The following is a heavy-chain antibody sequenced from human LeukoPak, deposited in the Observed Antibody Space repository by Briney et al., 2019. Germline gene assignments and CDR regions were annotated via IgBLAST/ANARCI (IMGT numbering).Heavy chain of an antibody. CDR2: IYYSGST. CDR3: ARVLTWLVPSHRFDP. CDR1: GGSISSDSYY. V-gene: IGHV4-39*01. J-gene: IGHJ5*02. D-gene: IGHD6-19*01. Sequence: SETLSLTCTVSGGSISSDSYYWGWIRQPPGKGLQWIGCIYYSGSTYYKPSLESRVTISVDTSKNQFSLKLSSVTAADTAVYYCARVLTWLVPSHRFDPWGQGTLVTVSS.